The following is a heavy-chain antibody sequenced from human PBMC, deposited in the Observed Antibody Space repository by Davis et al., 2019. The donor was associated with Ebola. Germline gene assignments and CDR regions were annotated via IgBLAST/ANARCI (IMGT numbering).Heavy chain of an antibody. D-gene: IGHD4-17*01. V-gene: IGHV3-11*01. CDR2: ISSSGSTI. J-gene: IGHJ6*02. Sequence: GESLKISCAASGFTFSDYYMSWIRQAPGKGLVWVSYISSSGSTIYYADSVKGRFTISRDNAKNSLYLQMNSLRAEDTAVYYCAGSSTVTTFYYYGMDVWGQGTTVTVSS. CDR1: GFTFSDYY. CDR3: AGSSTVTTFYYYGMDV.